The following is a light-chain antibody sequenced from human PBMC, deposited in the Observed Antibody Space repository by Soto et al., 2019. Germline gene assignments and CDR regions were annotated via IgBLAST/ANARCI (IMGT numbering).Light chain of an antibody. CDR2: GAS. J-gene: IGKJ1*01. CDR3: QQCGSSPET. CDR1: QSISRSF. V-gene: IGKV3-20*01. Sequence: DIVLTQSPGTLSLSPGQRATLSCRASQSISRSFLAWYQQKPGQAPRLLIYGASSRATGIPDRFSGSGSGTDFTLTISRLEPEDFAVYYCQQCGSSPETFGQGTKVDI.